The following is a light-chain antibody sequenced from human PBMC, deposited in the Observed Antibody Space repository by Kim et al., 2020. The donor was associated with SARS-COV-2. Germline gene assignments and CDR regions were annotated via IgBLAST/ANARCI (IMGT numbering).Light chain of an antibody. CDR1: HDINKF. Sequence: DIQMAQSPPSLSASVEDRVTITCQESHDINKFLNWYQQKPGKAPKLLIYDASTLETGVPLRFSGSGSGTDFTFTINSLQPEDVATYYCQQYDNLPYTFAGGTKVDIK. V-gene: IGKV1-33*01. J-gene: IGKJ4*01. CDR2: DAS. CDR3: QQYDNLPYT.